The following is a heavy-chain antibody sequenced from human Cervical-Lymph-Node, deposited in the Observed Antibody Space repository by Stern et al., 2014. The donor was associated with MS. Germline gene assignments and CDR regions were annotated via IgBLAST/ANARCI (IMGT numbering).Heavy chain of an antibody. CDR2: LIPIVATP. CDR1: GGTFSSYA. CDR3: TRDSPVAGVTD. V-gene: IGHV1-69*06. J-gene: IGHJ4*02. Sequence: VKLEESGAEVKKPGSSVKVSCKASGGTFSSYAISWVRQAPGQGLEWMGALIPIVATPTYARKLQGRVTISADKSTSTVYMELNSLRSEDTAIFYCTRDSPVAGVTDGGQGTLVTVSS. D-gene: IGHD6-19*01.